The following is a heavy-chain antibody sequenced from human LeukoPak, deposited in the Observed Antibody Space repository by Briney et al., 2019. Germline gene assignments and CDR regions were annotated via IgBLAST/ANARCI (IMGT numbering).Heavy chain of an antibody. J-gene: IGHJ4*02. D-gene: IGHD3-9*01. CDR3: AREALRYFDWLPPEYYFDY. CDR2: ISYDGSNK. CDR1: GFTFSSYA. V-gene: IGHV3-30*04. Sequence: GGSLRLSCAASGFTFSSYAMHWVSQAAGKGLEWVAVISYDGSNKYYADSVKGRFTISRDNSKNTLYLQMNSLRAEDTAVYYCAREALRYFDWLPPEYYFDYWGQGTLVTVSS.